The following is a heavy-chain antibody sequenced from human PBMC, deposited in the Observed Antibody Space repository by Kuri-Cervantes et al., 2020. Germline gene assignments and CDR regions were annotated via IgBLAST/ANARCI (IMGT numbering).Heavy chain of an antibody. Sequence: GSLRLSCAVSGYSISSGYYWGWIRQPPGKGLEWIGSIYHSGSTYYNPSLKSRVTISVDMSKNQFSLKLNSVTAADTAVYYCARPQGANYYDSSGYAIIDWYFDMWGRGTLVTVSS. CDR1: GYSISSGYY. CDR2: IYHSGST. V-gene: IGHV4-38-2*01. D-gene: IGHD3-22*01. J-gene: IGHJ2*01. CDR3: ARPQGANYYDSSGYAIIDWYFDM.